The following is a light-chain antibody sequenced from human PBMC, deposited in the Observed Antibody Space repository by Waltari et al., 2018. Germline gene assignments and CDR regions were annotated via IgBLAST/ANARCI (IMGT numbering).Light chain of an antibody. J-gene: IGLJ2*01. CDR3: QSADSSSKFQV. CDR2: KDT. CDR1: ALPNQY. V-gene: IGLV3-25*03. Sequence: SYELTQPPSVSVSPGQTARITCSGDALPNQYAYWYQQKSGQAPVVIISKDTERPSGSPERFSGSTSGTIVTLTISGVQAEDEADYYCQSADSSSKFQVFGGGTKLTVL.